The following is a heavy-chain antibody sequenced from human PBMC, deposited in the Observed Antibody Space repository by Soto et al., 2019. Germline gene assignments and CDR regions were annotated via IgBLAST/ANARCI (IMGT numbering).Heavy chain of an antibody. CDR3: ARGHNYCGWGARFDY. V-gene: IGHV1-69*02. CDR2: IIPILGIA. J-gene: IGHJ4*02. Sequence: QVQLVQSGAEVKKPGSSVKVSCKASGGTFSSYTISWVRQAPGQGLEWMGRIIPILGIANYAQKFQGRVTITADKSTSTVYGELSSLSSEDTTVYYCARGHNYCGWGARFDYRGQGTLVTVSS. D-gene: IGHD3-10*01. CDR1: GGTFSSYT.